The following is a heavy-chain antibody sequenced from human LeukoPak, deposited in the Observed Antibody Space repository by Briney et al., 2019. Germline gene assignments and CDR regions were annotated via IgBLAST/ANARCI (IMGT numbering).Heavy chain of an antibody. CDR3: ARDLFPINWFEC. V-gene: IGHV4-59*02. Sequence: PSETLSLTCTVSGGSVTKYYWHWIRQAPGKGLEWIGFIFHTGITNYNPSLKSRVTISVDTSKNQFSLKLTSVTAADTAVYFCARDLFPINWFECWGQGTLVTVSS. CDR1: GGSVTKYY. CDR2: IFHTGIT. D-gene: IGHD2-2*02. J-gene: IGHJ5*01.